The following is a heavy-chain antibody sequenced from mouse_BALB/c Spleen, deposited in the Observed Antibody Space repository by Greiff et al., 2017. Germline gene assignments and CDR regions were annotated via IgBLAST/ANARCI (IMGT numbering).Heavy chain of an antibody. CDR1: GYTFTSYY. Sequence: VQLQESGPELVKPGASVKMSCKASGYTFTSYYIHWVKQRPGQGLEWIGWIYPGDGSTKYNEKFKGKTTLTADKSSSTAYMLLSSLTSEDSAIYFCARGGGYPAWFAYWGQGTLVTVSA. J-gene: IGHJ3*01. CDR2: IYPGDGST. CDR3: ARGGGYPAWFAY. V-gene: IGHV1S56*01. D-gene: IGHD2-2*01.